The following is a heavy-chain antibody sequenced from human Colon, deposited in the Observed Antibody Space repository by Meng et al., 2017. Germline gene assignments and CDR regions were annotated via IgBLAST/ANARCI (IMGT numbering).Heavy chain of an antibody. J-gene: IGHJ4*02. D-gene: IGHD3-22*01. CDR1: GFTFGDYA. CDR2: IRSKAYGGTT. CDR3: TRANYYDSSGELF. Sequence: GGSLRLSCTASGFTFGDYAMSWVRQAPGKGLERVGFIRSKAYGGTTEYAASVKGRFTISRDDSKSIAYLQMNSLKTEDTAVYYCTRANYYDSSGELFWGQGTLVTVSS. V-gene: IGHV3-49*04.